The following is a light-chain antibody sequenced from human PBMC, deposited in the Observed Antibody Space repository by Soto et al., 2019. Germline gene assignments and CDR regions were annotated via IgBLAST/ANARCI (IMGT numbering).Light chain of an antibody. CDR2: EVS. V-gene: IGLV2-14*01. Sequence: QSALTQPASVSGSPGQSITISCTGTSRDVGGYNYVSWYQQHPGKAPKLMIYEVSDRPSGVSNRFSGSKSGNTASLTISGLQAEDEADYYCSSYTSSSTQVFGGGTKVTVL. J-gene: IGLJ3*02. CDR1: SRDVGGYNY. CDR3: SSYTSSSTQV.